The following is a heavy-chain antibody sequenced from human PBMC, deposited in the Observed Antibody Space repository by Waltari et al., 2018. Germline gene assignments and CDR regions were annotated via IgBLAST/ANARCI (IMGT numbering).Heavy chain of an antibody. D-gene: IGHD3-22*01. J-gene: IGHJ5*02. CDR1: GYTFTGYY. Sequence: QVQLVQSGAEVKKPGASVKVSCKASGYTFTGYYMHWVRQAPGQGLEWMGWINPNSGGTNYAKKFQVRVTITADESTSTAYMELSSLRSEDTAVYYCAGEQRVSYYYDSSGPTPGWFDPWGQGTLVTVSS. CDR3: AGEQRVSYYYDSSGPTPGWFDP. V-gene: IGHV1-2*02. CDR2: INPNSGGT.